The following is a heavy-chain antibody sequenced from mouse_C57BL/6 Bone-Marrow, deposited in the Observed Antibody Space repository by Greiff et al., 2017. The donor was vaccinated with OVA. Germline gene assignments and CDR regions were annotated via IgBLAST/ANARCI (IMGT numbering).Heavy chain of an antibody. D-gene: IGHD2-5*01. J-gene: IGHJ2*01. Sequence: EVQLQQSGPELVKPGASVKISCKASGYTFTDYYMNWVKQSHGKSLEWIGDINPNNGGTSYNQKFKGKATLTVDKSSSTAYMELRSLTSEYSAVYYCARGGYSNYQYYFDYWGQGTTLTVSS. V-gene: IGHV1-26*01. CDR3: ARGGYSNYQYYFDY. CDR2: INPNNGGT. CDR1: GYTFTDYY.